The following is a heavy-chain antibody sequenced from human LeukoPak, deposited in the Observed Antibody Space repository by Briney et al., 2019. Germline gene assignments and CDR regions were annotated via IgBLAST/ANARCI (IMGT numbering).Heavy chain of an antibody. Sequence: GGSLRLSCAASGFTFSDYYMSWIRQAPGKGLEWVSYISSSGSTIYYADSVKGRFTISRDNAKNSLYLQMNSLRAEDTAVYYCASTRYYDSSGYLNWGQGTLVTVSS. J-gene: IGHJ4*02. CDR1: GFTFSDYY. V-gene: IGHV3-11*01. CDR3: ASTRYYDSSGYLN. CDR2: ISSSGSTI. D-gene: IGHD3-22*01.